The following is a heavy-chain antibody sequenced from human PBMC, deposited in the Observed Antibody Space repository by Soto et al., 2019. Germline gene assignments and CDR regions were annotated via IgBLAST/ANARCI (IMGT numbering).Heavy chain of an antibody. CDR1: GGSISSGVYY. Sequence: SETLSLTCTVSGGSISSGVYYWIWIRQHPGKGLEWIGYIYYSGSTYYNPSLKSRVTISVDTSKNQFSLKLSSVTAADTAVYYCARARRAAAGARFDPWGQGTLVTVSS. D-gene: IGHD6-13*01. CDR3: ARARRAAAGARFDP. V-gene: IGHV4-31*03. CDR2: IYYSGST. J-gene: IGHJ5*02.